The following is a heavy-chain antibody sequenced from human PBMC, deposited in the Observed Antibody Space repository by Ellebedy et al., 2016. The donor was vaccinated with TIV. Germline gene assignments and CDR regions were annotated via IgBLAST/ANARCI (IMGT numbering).Heavy chain of an antibody. CDR2: INQDESTK. V-gene: IGHV3-7*03. CDR1: GFTFSASW. CDR3: ARDPGSSAFDI. J-gene: IGHJ3*02. Sequence: GESLKISCAASGFTFSASWMSWVRQAPGKGLEFVANINQDESTKNYVDSVKGRFSISRDNAKNSMYLQMDSLRVEDTAVYFCARDPGSSAFDIWGRGTMVTVSS.